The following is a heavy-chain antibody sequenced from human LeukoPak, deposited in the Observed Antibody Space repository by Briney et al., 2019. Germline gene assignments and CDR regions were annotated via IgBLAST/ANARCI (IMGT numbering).Heavy chain of an antibody. CDR2: VSGSGGST. J-gene: IGHJ4*02. Sequence: GGSLRLSCAASGFTFSSYAMTWVRQAPGKGLEWVSVVSGSGGSTYYADSVKGRFTISRDNSQNTLYLQMSSLRTEDTAVYYCAKDWAGSDRRYYFDYWGQGTLVTVSS. CDR1: GFTFSSYA. V-gene: IGHV3-23*01. D-gene: IGHD3-22*01. CDR3: AKDWAGSDRRYYFDY.